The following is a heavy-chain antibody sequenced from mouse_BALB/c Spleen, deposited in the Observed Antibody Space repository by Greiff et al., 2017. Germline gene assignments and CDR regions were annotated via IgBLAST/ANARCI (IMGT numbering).Heavy chain of an antibody. D-gene: IGHD5-5*01. J-gene: IGHJ4*01. CDR3: ARGGSTFYYAMDY. CDR2: ISSGGST. Sequence: EVMLVESGGGLVKPGGSLKLSCAASGFTFSSYAMSWVRQTPEKRLEWVASISSGGSTYYPDSVKGRFTISRDNARNILYLQMSSLRSEDTAMYYCARGGSTFYYAMDYWGQGTSVTVSS. CDR1: GFTFSSYA. V-gene: IGHV5-6-5*01.